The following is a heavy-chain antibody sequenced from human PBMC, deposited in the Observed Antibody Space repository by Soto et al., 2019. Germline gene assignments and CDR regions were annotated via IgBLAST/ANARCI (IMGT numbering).Heavy chain of an antibody. CDR1: GGSISSYY. CDR3: ARVADCSGGRCYFSVDY. J-gene: IGHJ4*02. V-gene: IGHV4-39*01. D-gene: IGHD2-15*01. Sequence: SETPSLTCTVSGGSISSYYWGWIRQPPGKGLEWIGSIYYSGSTYYNPSLKSRVTISVDTSKNQFSLKLSSVTAADTAVYYCARVADCSGGRCYFSVDYWGQGTLVTVSS. CDR2: IYYSGST.